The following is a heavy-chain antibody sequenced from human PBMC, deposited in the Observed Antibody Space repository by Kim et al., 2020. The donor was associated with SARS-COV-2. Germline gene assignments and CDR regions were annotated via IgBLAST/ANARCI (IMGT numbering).Heavy chain of an antibody. D-gene: IGHD2-21*02. CDR3: ARIANDCRGY. V-gene: IGHV3-23*01. Sequence: TCDADAVKGRFTISRDNTKNTLYQQMNTLAAEDTATYYCARIANDCRGYWGHGTLVTVSS. CDR2: T. J-gene: IGHJ4*01.